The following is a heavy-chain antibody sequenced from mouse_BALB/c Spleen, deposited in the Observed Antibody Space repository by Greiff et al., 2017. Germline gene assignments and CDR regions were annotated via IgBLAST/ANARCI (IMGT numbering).Heavy chain of an antibody. J-gene: IGHJ4*01. CDR2: ISYSGST. D-gene: IGHD2-1*01. CDR1: GYSITSDYA. CDR3: ARGEGNYVYLYYAMDY. V-gene: IGHV3-2*02. Sequence: EVQLQQSGPGLVKPSQSLSLTCTVTGYSITSDYAWNWIRQFPGNKLEWMGHISYSGSTSYNPSLKSRISITRDTSKNQFFLQLNSVTTEDTATYYCARGEGNYVYLYYAMDYWGQGTSVTVSS.